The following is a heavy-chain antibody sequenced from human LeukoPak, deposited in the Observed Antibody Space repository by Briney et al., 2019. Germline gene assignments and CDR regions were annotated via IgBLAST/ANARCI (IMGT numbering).Heavy chain of an antibody. V-gene: IGHV3-48*03. CDR3: AGRDYGDYSY. CDR1: GFTFSSYE. Sequence: QTGGSLRLSCAASGFTFSSYEMNWVRQAPGKGLEWVSYISSSGSTIYYADSVKGRFTISRDNAKNSLYLQMNSLRAEDTAVYYCAGRDYGDYSYWGQGTLVTVSS. D-gene: IGHD4-17*01. CDR2: ISSSGSTI. J-gene: IGHJ4*02.